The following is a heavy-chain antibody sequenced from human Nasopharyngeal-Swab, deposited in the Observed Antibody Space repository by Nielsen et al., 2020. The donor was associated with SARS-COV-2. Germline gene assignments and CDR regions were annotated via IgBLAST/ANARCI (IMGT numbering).Heavy chain of an antibody. CDR2: IYYSGST. Sequence: SETLSLTCTVSGGSISSSSYYWGWIRQPPGKGLEWIGSIYYSGSTYYNPSLKSRVTISVDTSKNQFSLKLSSMTAADTAVYYCAREGQQLVLGDMDVWGKGTTVTVSS. J-gene: IGHJ6*03. V-gene: IGHV4-39*07. D-gene: IGHD6-13*01. CDR1: GGSISSSSYY. CDR3: AREGQQLVLGDMDV.